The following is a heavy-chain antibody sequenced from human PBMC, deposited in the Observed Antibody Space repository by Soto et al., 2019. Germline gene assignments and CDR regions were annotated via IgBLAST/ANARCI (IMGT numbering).Heavy chain of an antibody. V-gene: IGHV4-39*01. D-gene: IGHD4-17*01. Sequence: SETLSLTCIVSDGSISSRSSYWGWIRQTPGKGLEWIGSIYYIGNTYYNPSLKSRVTISIDTSKTQFSLKMNSVTAADTAVYFCGGQDYGAMDVWGQGTTVTVSS. CDR3: GGQDYGAMDV. CDR1: DGSISSRSSY. J-gene: IGHJ6*02. CDR2: IYYIGNT.